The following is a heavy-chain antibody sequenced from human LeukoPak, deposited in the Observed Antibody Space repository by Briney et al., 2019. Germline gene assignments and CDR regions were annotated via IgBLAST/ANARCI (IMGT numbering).Heavy chain of an antibody. CDR2: INPGGGNT. CDR3: ASYHIVGANYFDY. D-gene: IGHD1-14*01. CDR1: GYTFSSFY. Sequence: ASVKVSCKASGYTFSSFYMHWVRQAPGQGLEWMGLINPGGGNTIYAQKFQGRVTMTRDTSTSTVYMELSSLRSDDTAVYDCASYHIVGANYFDYWGQGTLVTVSS. J-gene: IGHJ4*02. V-gene: IGHV1-46*01.